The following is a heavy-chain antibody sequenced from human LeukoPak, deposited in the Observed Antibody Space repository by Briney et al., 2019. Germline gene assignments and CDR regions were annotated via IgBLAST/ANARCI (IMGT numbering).Heavy chain of an antibody. CDR2: ISGSGGST. J-gene: IGHJ4*02. CDR1: GFTFSSYA. CDR3: AKAVGWGYSYGHFDY. V-gene: IGHV3-23*01. D-gene: IGHD5-18*01. Sequence: PGGSLRLSCAASGFTFSSYAMSWVRQAPGKGLEWVSAISGSGGSTYYADSVKGRFTISRDNSKNTLYLQMNSLRAEDTAVYYCAKAVGWGYSYGHFDYWGQGTLVTVSS.